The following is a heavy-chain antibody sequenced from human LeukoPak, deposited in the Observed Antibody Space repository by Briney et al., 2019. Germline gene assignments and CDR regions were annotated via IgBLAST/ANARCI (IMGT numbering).Heavy chain of an antibody. CDR2: INPNSGGT. CDR1: GYTFTGYY. CDR3: ARGRYFDWTDY. J-gene: IGHJ4*02. V-gene: IGHV1-2*02. D-gene: IGHD3-9*01. Sequence: GASVKVSCKASGYTFTGYYMHWGRQAPGQGLEWMGWINPNSGGTNSAQRFQGRVTMTRDTSISTAYMELSRLRSDDTAVYYWARGRYFDWTDYWGQGTLVTVSS.